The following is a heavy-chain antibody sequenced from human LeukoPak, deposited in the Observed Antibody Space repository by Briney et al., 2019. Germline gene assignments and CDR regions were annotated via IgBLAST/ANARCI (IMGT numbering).Heavy chain of an antibody. CDR1: GFTFGNSW. V-gene: IGHV3-73*01. CDR3: TGYYSGSINIDY. D-gene: IGHD3-10*01. CDR2: IRSKVNSYAT. J-gene: IGHJ4*02. Sequence: GGSLRLSCAASGFTFGNSWMSWVRQAPGKGLEWVGRIRSKVNSYATAYAASVNGRLTISRDDSKNTAYLQMNSLKTEDTAVYYCTGYYSGSINIDYWGQGTLVTVSS.